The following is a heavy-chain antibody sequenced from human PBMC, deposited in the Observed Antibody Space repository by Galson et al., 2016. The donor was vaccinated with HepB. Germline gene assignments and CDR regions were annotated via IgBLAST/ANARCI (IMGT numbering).Heavy chain of an antibody. CDR2: MSSGSSSI. V-gene: IGHV3-48*02. D-gene: IGHD6-13*01. CDR1: GFTFSTYS. CDR3: ARDRYSGSLYLGSAFDI. J-gene: IGHJ3*02. Sequence: SLRLSCAASGFTFSTYSMNWVRQAPGKGLEWVSYMSSGSSSIYYADSVKGRFTISRDNAKNSLYLQLTSLRDEDTAVYYCARDRYSGSLYLGSAFDIWGQGTVVTVSS.